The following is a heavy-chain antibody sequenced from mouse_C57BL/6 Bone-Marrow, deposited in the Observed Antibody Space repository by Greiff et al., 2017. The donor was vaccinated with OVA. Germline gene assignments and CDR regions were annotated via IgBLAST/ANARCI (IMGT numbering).Heavy chain of an antibody. D-gene: IGHD1-1*01. CDR3: ARQAYYGSSYYFDY. CDR1: GFTFSSYG. V-gene: IGHV5-6*01. CDR2: ISSGGSYT. Sequence: EVQRVESGGDLVKPGGSLKLSCAASGFTFSSYGMSWVRQTPDKRLEWVATISSGGSYTYYPDSVKGRYTISRDNAKNTLYLQMSSLKSEDTAMYYGARQAYYGSSYYFDYWGQGTTLTVSS. J-gene: IGHJ2*01.